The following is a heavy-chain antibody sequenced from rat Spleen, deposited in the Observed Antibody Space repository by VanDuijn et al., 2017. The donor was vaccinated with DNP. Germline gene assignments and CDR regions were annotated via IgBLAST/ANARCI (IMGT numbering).Heavy chain of an antibody. D-gene: IGHD1-6*01. CDR2: ITYDGSRT. CDR1: GFTFSDYN. J-gene: IGHJ3*01. V-gene: IGHV5-7*01. CDR3: ARGPFDTTDNWFAY. Sequence: EVQLVESGGGLVQPGRSLKVSCAASGFTFSDYNMAWVRQAPKKGLEWVATITYDGSRTYCRDSVKGRFTISRDNVKSTLYLQMDSLRSEETATYYCARGPFDTTDNWFAYWGQGTLVTVSS.